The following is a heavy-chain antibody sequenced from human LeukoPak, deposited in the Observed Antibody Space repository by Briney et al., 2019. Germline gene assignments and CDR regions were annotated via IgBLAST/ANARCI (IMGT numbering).Heavy chain of an antibody. D-gene: IGHD3-10*01. CDR3: ANAPYGSGSYYSGY. CDR1: GFTFRMYG. V-gene: IGHV3-30*02. CDR2: IRYDGSNK. Sequence: GGSLRLSCAASGFTFRMYGMSWVRQAPGKGLEWVAFIRYDGSNKYYADSVKGRFTISRDNSKNTLYLQMNSLRAEDTAVYYCANAPYGSGSYYSGYWGQGTLVTVSS. J-gene: IGHJ4*02.